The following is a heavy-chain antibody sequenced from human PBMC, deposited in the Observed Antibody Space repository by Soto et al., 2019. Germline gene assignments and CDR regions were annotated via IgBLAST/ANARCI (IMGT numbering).Heavy chain of an antibody. CDR3: ARTRSLAGNDWFDP. Sequence: SVKVSCKASGYTFTSYGISWVRQAPGQGLEWMGWISAYNGNTNYAQKLQGRVTMTTDTSTSTAYMELRSLRSDDTAVYYCARTRSLAGNDWFDPFCQGNLRTVS. D-gene: IGHD6-19*01. CDR2: ISAYNGNT. V-gene: IGHV1-18*04. CDR1: GYTFTSYG. J-gene: IGHJ5*02.